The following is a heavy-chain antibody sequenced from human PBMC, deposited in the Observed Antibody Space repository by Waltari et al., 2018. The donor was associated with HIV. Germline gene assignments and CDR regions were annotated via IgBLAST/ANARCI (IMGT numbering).Heavy chain of an antibody. D-gene: IGHD6-13*01. CDR1: GFTFSNYG. Sequence: EVQVLESGGALVQPGGSLRLSCAASGFTFSNYGMSWVRQAPGKGVEWVLTISGRCGSKYYSDSRKGRFTVSGDNSKNTLYLQMNSLRAEDTAVYFCVKEYQYSHSWYSYYGMDVWGQGTTVTVSS. CDR2: ISGRCGSK. CDR3: VKEYQYSHSWYSYYGMDV. J-gene: IGHJ6*02. V-gene: IGHV3-23*01.